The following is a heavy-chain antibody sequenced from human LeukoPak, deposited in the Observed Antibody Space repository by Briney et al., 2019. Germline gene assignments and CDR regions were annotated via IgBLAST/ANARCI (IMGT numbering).Heavy chain of an antibody. Sequence: ASVKVSCKASGYTFTGYYMHWVRQAPGQGLEWMGWINPNSGGTNYAQKFQGRVTMTRDTSISTAYMELSRPRSDDTAVYYCAREVVATKYWFDPWGQGTLVTVSS. CDR1: GYTFTGYY. CDR2: INPNSGGT. V-gene: IGHV1-2*02. J-gene: IGHJ5*02. CDR3: AREVVATKYWFDP. D-gene: IGHD5-12*01.